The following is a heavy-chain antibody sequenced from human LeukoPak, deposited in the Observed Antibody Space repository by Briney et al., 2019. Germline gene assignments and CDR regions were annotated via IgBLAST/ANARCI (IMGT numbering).Heavy chain of an antibody. V-gene: IGHV3-21*01. CDR3: ARGWVATIDYFDY. CDR2: ISSSSSYI. J-gene: IGHJ4*02. Sequence: GGSLRLSCAASGFTFSSYSMTWVRQAPGKGLEWVSSISSSSSYIYYADSVKGRFTISRDNAKNSLYLQMNSLRAEDTAVYYCARGWVATIDYFDYWGQGTLVTVSS. D-gene: IGHD5-12*01. CDR1: GFTFSSYS.